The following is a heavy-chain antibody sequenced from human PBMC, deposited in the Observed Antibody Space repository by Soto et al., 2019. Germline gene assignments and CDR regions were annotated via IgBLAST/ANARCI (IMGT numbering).Heavy chain of an antibody. J-gene: IGHJ4*02. V-gene: IGHV3-23*01. CDR3: ARAPIVVVILSSSYFDY. CDR1: GFTFTTYA. Sequence: GGSLRLSCAASGFTFTTYAMSWVRQAPGKGPEWVSTITGSGGSTHYADSVKGRFIISRDNSKNTLYLQMNSLRAEDTAVYYCARAPIVVVILSSSYFDYWGQGTLVTVLL. CDR2: ITGSGGST. D-gene: IGHD3-22*01.